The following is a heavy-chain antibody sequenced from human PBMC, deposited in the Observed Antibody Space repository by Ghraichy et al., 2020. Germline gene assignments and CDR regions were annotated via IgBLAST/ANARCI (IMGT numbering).Heavy chain of an antibody. Sequence: SCAVYGGSFSGYYWSWIRQPPGKGLEWIGEINHSGSTDYNPSLKSRVTISVDTSKNQFSLKLSSVTAADTAVYYCARDPNYYDSSDYYYAGWFDPWGLGTLVTVSS. CDR3: ARDPNYYDSSDYYYAGWFDP. CDR1: GGSFSGYY. V-gene: IGHV4-34*01. J-gene: IGHJ5*02. CDR2: INHSGST. D-gene: IGHD3-22*01.